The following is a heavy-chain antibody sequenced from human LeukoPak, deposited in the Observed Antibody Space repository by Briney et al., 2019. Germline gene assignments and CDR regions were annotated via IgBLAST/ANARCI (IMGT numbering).Heavy chain of an antibody. CDR2: INHSGST. V-gene: IGHV4-34*01. D-gene: IGHD6-6*01. CDR3: ARSGIAARLLYFDY. J-gene: IGHJ4*02. Sequence: PSETLSLTCAVYGGSFSGYYWSWIRQPPGKGLERIGEINHSGSTNYNPSLKSRVTISVDTSKNQFSLKLSSVTAADTAVYYCARSGIAARLLYFDYWGQGTLVTVSS. CDR1: GGSFSGYY.